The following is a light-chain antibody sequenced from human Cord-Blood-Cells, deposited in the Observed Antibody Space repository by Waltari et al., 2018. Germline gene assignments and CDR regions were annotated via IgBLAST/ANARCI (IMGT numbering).Light chain of an antibody. CDR3: QQANSFPLT. J-gene: IGKJ4*01. Sequence: IQLTQSPSYASASVGDSVTITCRASQGISSWLAWYQQKPRTAPTLLIYAASTLQSGVPSRFSGSGSGTDFTLTISSLQPEDFATYYCQQANSFPLTFGGGTKVEIK. V-gene: IGKV1-12*01. CDR2: AAS. CDR1: QGISSW.